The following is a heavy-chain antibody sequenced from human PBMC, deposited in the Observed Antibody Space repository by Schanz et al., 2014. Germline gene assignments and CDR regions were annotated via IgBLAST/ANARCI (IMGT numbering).Heavy chain of an antibody. CDR3: ARDLISSGWYG. CDR1: GFTFSNHA. CDR2: IGGSGDST. J-gene: IGHJ4*02. V-gene: IGHV3-23*01. Sequence: EVHLLESGGGLVQPGGSLRLSCAASGFTFSNHALSWVRQAPGKGLEWVSGIGGSGDSTHYADSVKGRFIISRDNSKNTVNLQMNSLRAEDTAVYYCARDLISSGWYGWGQGTLVTVSS. D-gene: IGHD6-19*01.